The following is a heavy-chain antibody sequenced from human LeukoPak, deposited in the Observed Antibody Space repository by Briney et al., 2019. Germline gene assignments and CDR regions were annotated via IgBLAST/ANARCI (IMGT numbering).Heavy chain of an antibody. CDR1: GFTFSSYG. D-gene: IGHD1-26*01. CDR3: AREVPGFDG. V-gene: IGHV3-23*01. J-gene: IGHJ3*01. CDR2: ISGGGDST. Sequence: PGGSLRLSCAASGFTFSSYGMNWVRQAPGKGLEWVSVISGGGDSTYYADSVKGRFTISRDNSKNTLYLQMNSLRGDDTAVYYCAREVPGFDGWGQGTMVTASS.